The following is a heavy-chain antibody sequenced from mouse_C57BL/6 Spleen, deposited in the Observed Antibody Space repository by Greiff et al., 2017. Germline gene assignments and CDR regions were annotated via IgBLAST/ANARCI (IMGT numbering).Heavy chain of an antibody. V-gene: IGHV14-4*01. J-gene: IGHJ4*01. CDR2: IDPENGDT. CDR3: TLYYYGSSYLYYYAMDY. D-gene: IGHD1-1*01. CDR1: GFNIKDDY. Sequence: EVQLQQSGAELVRPGASVKLSCTASGFNIKDDYMHWVKQRPEQGLEWIGWIDPENGDTEYASKFQGKATITADTSSNTAYLQLSSLTSEDTAVYYCTLYYYGSSYLYYYAMDYWGQGTSVTVSS.